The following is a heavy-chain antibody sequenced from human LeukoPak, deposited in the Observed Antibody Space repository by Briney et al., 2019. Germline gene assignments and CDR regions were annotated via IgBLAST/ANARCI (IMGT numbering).Heavy chain of an antibody. D-gene: IGHD1-26*01. Sequence: SETLSLTCTVSGGSISSGGYYWSWIRQHPGKGLEWIGYIYYSGSTYYNPSLKSRVTISVDKSKNQFSLKLSSVTAADTAVYYCATTRVGFSYFDYWGQGTLVTVSS. J-gene: IGHJ4*02. V-gene: IGHV4-31*09. CDR1: GGSISSGGYY. CDR3: ATTRVGFSYFDY. CDR2: IYYSGST.